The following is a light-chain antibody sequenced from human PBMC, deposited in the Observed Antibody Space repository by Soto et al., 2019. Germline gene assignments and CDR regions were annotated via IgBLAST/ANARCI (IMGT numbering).Light chain of an antibody. V-gene: IGLV2-8*01. J-gene: IGLJ2*01. CDR1: SSDVGGYNY. Sequence: QSALTQPPSASGSPGQSVTISCTGTSSDVGGYNYVSWYQHQPGKAPKLMIYEVNKRPSGVPDRLSGSKSGNTASLTVSGLRAEDEADYYCSSYAGSNNLVFGGGTKLTVL. CDR3: SSYAGSNNLV. CDR2: EVN.